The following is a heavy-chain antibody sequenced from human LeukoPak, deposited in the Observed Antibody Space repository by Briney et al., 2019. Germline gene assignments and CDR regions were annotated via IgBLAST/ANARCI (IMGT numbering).Heavy chain of an antibody. CDR3: ARVASKGGMDV. CDR2: LHYSGRT. CDR1: GRSISSYY. Sequence: SETLSLTCTVSGRSISSYYWSWIRQPPGKGLEWIGHLHYSGRTNHNPSLKSRLTMLIDKSKNQFSLNLSSVTAADTAVYYCARVASKGGMDVWGQGTTVTVSS. J-gene: IGHJ6*02. D-gene: IGHD5/OR15-5a*01. V-gene: IGHV4-59*01.